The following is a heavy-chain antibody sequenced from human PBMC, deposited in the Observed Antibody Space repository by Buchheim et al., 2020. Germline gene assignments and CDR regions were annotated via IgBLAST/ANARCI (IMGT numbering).Heavy chain of an antibody. CDR1: GFTFSTYG. CDR2: IWYDGNNK. D-gene: IGHD4-17*01. CDR3: ARDSDAYGDYGIN. J-gene: IGHJ4*02. V-gene: IGHV3-33*01. Sequence: QVQLVESGGGVVQPGTSLRLSCVASGFTFSTYGMHWVRQAPGKGLEWVAVIWYDGNNKYYADSVKGRFTISRDNSKNTLYLQMNSLRAEDTAVYYCARDSDAYGDYGINWGQGTL.